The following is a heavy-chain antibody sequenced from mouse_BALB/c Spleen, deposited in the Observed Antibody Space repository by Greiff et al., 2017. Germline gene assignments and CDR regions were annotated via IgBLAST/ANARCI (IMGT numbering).Heavy chain of an antibody. CDR2: ISYDGSN. Sequence: ESGPGLVKPSQSLSLTCSVTGYSITSGYYWNWIRQFPGTKLEWMGYISYDGSNNYNPSLKNRISITRDTSKNQFFLKLNSVTTEDTATYYCARNYVRYYAMDYWGQGTSVTVSS. V-gene: IGHV3-6*02. CDR3: ARNYVRYYAMDY. J-gene: IGHJ4*01. D-gene: IGHD1-1*01. CDR1: GYSITSGYY.